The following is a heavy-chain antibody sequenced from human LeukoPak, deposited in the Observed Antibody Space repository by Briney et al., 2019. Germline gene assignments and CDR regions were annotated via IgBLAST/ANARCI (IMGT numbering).Heavy chain of an antibody. D-gene: IGHD2-15*01. CDR3: ASILGYCSGGSCSTRDNWFDP. V-gene: IGHV4-34*01. CDR2: INHSGST. J-gene: IGHJ5*02. CDR1: GGSFSGYY. Sequence: SETLSLTCAVYGGSFSGYYWSWFRQPPGKGLEWIGEINHSGSTNYNPSLKSRVTISVDTSKNQFSLKLSSVTAADTAVYYCASILGYCSGGSCSTRDNWFDPWGQGTLVTVSS.